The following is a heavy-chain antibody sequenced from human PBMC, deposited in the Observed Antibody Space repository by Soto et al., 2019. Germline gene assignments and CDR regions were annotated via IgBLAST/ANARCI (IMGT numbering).Heavy chain of an antibody. Sequence: SETLSLTCAVYGGSFSGYYWSWIRQPPGKGLEWIGEINHSGSTNYNPSLKSRVTISVDTSKNQFSLKLSSVTAADTAVYYCARVRSCSGGSCYLAGYFQHWGQGTLVTVSS. CDR3: ARVRSCSGGSCYLAGYFQH. CDR1: GGSFSGYY. D-gene: IGHD2-15*01. CDR2: INHSGST. J-gene: IGHJ1*01. V-gene: IGHV4-34*01.